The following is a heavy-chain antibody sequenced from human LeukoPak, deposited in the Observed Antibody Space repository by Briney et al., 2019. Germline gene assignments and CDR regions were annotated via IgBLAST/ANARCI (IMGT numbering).Heavy chain of an antibody. CDR2: IIPIFGTA. CDR1: GGTFSSYA. CDR3: ARKGYCSSTSCHYHYYGMDV. D-gene: IGHD2-2*01. J-gene: IGHJ6*02. Sequence: SVKVSCKASGGTFSSYAISWVRQAPGQGLEWMGGIIPIFGTANYAQKFQGRVTITADESTSTAYMELSSLRSEDTAVYYCARKGYCSSTSCHYHYYGMDVWGQGTTVTVSS. V-gene: IGHV1-69*13.